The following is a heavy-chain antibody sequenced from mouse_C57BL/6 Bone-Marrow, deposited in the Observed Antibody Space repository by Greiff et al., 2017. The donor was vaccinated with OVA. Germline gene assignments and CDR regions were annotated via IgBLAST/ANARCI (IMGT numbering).Heavy chain of an antibody. Sequence: QVQLKQPGAELVKPGASVKMSCKASGYTFTSYWITWVKQRPGQGLEWIGDIYPGSGSTNYNEKFKSKATLTVDTSSSTAYMQLSSLTSEDSAVYYCARALYGSSYGYFDVWGTGTTVTVSS. J-gene: IGHJ1*03. CDR3: ARALYGSSYGYFDV. V-gene: IGHV1-55*01. D-gene: IGHD1-1*01. CDR1: GYTFTSYW. CDR2: IYPGSGST.